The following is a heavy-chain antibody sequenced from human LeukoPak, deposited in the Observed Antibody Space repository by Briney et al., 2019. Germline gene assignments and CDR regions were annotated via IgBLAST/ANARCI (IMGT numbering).Heavy chain of an antibody. CDR1: GGSFSGYY. CDR3: SSGYSYGIIDY. J-gene: IGHJ4*02. CDR2: INHSGST. D-gene: IGHD5-18*01. V-gene: IGHV4-34*01. Sequence: PSETLSLTCAVYGGSFSGYYWSWIRQPPGKGLEWIGEINHSGSTNYNPSLKSRVTISVDTSKNQFSLKLSSVTAADTAVYYCSSGYSYGIIDYWGQGTLVTVSS.